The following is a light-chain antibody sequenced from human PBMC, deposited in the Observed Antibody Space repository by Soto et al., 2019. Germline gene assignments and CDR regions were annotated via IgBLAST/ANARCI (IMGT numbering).Light chain of an antibody. CDR1: RSFASSY. J-gene: IGKJ2*01. Sequence: PGERATLSCRASRSFASSYLAWYQQKPGQAPRLLIYAASIRATGIPDRFSGSASGTDFSLTISRLDPEDFAVYYCQQYGSSPPYSFGQGTKLEIK. V-gene: IGKV3-20*01. CDR3: QQYGSSPPYS. CDR2: AAS.